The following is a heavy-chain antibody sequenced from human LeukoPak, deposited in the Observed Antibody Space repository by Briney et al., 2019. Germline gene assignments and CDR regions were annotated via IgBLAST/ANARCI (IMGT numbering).Heavy chain of an antibody. CDR2: INPNSGGT. Sequence: ASVKVSCKASGYTFIAYYMHWVRQAPGQGLEWMGRINPNSGGTNYAQKFQGRVTMTRDTYISTAYMELSRLRSDDTAVYYCARVMEQPFEYWGQGTPVTVSS. D-gene: IGHD6-13*01. J-gene: IGHJ4*02. CDR3: ARVMEQPFEY. CDR1: GYTFIAYY. V-gene: IGHV1-2*02.